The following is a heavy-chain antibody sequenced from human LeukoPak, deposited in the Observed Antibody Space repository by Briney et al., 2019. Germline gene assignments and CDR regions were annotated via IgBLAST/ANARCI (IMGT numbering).Heavy chain of an antibody. D-gene: IGHD1-26*01. Sequence: PSETLSLTCAVSGGSISSSNWWNWVRQAPGKGLEWVSSISSSSSYIYYADSVKGRFTISRDNAKNSLYLQMNSLRAEDTAVYYCARDQEGAMGYAFDIWGQGTMVTVSS. CDR2: ISSSSSYI. V-gene: IGHV3-21*01. CDR1: GGSISSSN. J-gene: IGHJ3*02. CDR3: ARDQEGAMGYAFDI.